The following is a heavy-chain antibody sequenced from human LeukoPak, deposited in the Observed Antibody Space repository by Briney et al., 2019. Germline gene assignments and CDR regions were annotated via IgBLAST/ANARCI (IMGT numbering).Heavy chain of an antibody. CDR2: ISGSGGST. CDR1: GFTFSSHA. CDR3: AKALVQWELSSKFSY. J-gene: IGHJ4*02. D-gene: IGHD1-26*01. Sequence: GGSLRLSCAASGFTFSSHAMSWVRQAPGKGLEWVSAISGSGGSTYYADSVKGRFTISRDNSKNTLYLQMNSLRAEDTAVYYCAKALVQWELSSKFSYWGQGTLVTVSS. V-gene: IGHV3-23*01.